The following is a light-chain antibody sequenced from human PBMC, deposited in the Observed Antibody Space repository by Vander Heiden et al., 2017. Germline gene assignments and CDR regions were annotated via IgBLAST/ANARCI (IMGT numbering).Light chain of an antibody. CDR1: SPNIGAGYA. V-gene: IGLV1-40*01. CDR2: EDN. Sequence: QSVLTQPPSVSGAPGQRVTLSCTGSSPNIGAGYAVHWYQQLPGTAPKLLIDEDNNRPSGVPDRFSVSKSGTAASLAITGPQAEDEAEYYCQSYDSSRSGSEVIFGGGTKLTVL. J-gene: IGLJ2*01. CDR3: QSYDSSRSGSEVI.